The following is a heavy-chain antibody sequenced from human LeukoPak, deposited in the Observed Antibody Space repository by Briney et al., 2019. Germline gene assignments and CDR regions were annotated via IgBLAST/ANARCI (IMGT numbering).Heavy chain of an antibody. CDR1: GFTFSSYA. CDR3: ARDWSSYFDY. J-gene: IGHJ4*02. V-gene: IGHV3-30*04. D-gene: IGHD6-6*01. Sequence: GGSLRLSCAASGFTFSSYAMHWVRQAPGKGLEWVAVISYDGSNKYYADSVKGRFTISRDNSKNTLYLQVNSLRAEDTAVYYCARDWSSYFDYWGQGTLVTVSS. CDR2: ISYDGSNK.